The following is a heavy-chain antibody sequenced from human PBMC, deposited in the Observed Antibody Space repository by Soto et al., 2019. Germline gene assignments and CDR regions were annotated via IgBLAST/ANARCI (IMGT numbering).Heavy chain of an antibody. CDR1: GFNFTYYD. CDR3: ARAYYYGSGIYFTFDH. D-gene: IGHD3-10*01. Sequence: GGSLRLSCAASGFNFTYYDMVWVRQATGKGPEWVSVIGPAGDTYYPDSVKGRFSISREDATNSLYLQMNSLRAGDTAVYFCARAYYYGSGIYFTFDHWGQGTLVTVSS. CDR2: IGPAGDT. J-gene: IGHJ4*02. V-gene: IGHV3-13*01.